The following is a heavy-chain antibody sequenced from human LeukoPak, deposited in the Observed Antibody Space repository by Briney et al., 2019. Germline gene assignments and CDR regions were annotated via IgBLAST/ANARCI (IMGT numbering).Heavy chain of an antibody. CDR1: GYTFTSYG. Sequence: ASVKVSCKASGYTFTSYGISWVRQAPGQGLEWMGWISAYNGNTNHAQKLQGRVTMTTDTSTSTAYMELRSLRSDDTAVYYCARAMVRGVSLFYYYYGMDVWGQGTTVTVPS. J-gene: IGHJ6*02. V-gene: IGHV1-18*01. CDR3: ARAMVRGVSLFYYYYGMDV. CDR2: ISAYNGNT. D-gene: IGHD3-10*01.